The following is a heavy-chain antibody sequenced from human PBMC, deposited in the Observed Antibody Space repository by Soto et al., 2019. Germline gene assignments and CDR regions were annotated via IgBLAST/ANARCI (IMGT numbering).Heavy chain of an antibody. Sequence: ASVKVSCKASGYSFIDYYMHWVRQAPGQGFEWMGRISPKSGGTNYAQKFEGRVTMTWDTSLNTAYMELSSLISEDTAVYYCARPPGYINELYYFDLWGQGTLVTVSS. CDR2: ISPKSGGT. CDR1: GYSFIDYY. V-gene: IGHV1-2*02. D-gene: IGHD3-16*02. CDR3: ARPPGYINELYYFDL. J-gene: IGHJ4*02.